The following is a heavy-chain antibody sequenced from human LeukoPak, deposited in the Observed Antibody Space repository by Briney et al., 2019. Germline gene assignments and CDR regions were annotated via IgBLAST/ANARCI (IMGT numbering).Heavy chain of an antibody. CDR2: IYYNGSP. Sequence: PSETLSLTCTVSGGSISSDTCCWGWLRQPPGKGREGIGNIYYNGSPYYNTPLNIRVTISVDTSKLQFSLELGSVTAADTGVYCCARGEPYYDSSGYSSWGQGTLVTVSS. J-gene: IGHJ4*02. CDR3: ARGEPYYDSSGYSS. CDR1: GGSISSDTCC. D-gene: IGHD3-22*01. V-gene: IGHV4-39*07.